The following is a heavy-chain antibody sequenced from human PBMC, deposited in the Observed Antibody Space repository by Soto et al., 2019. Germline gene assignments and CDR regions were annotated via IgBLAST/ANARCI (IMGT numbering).Heavy chain of an antibody. CDR1: GGTFSNYG. D-gene: IGHD3-22*01. CDR3: AREQHDPYDASGYYFNWFDP. V-gene: IGHV1-69*13. CDR2: VIPLFGAA. Sequence: SVKVSCKASGGTFSNYGINWVRQAPGQGLEWMGGVIPLFGAANYAQKSQGRVTITADASTSMVYMQLSSLRSEDTAVYYCAREQHDPYDASGYYFNWFDPWGQGTLVTVSS. J-gene: IGHJ5*02.